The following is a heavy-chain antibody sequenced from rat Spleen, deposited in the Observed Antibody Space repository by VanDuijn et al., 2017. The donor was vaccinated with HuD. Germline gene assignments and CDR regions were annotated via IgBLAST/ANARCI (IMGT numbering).Heavy chain of an antibody. Sequence: QVQLKESGPGLVQHSETLSLTCTVSGFSLTSYSVSWVRQPSGKGPEWMGRLWYDGDTAYNSLLKSRLSISRDTSKSQVFLKMDSLQTEDTATYFCIRESLPGYNSHWFVYWGQGTLVTVSS. CDR1: GFSLTSYS. V-gene: IGHV2-34*01. CDR2: LWYDGDT. CDR3: IRESLPGYNSHWFVY. D-gene: IGHD1-4*01. J-gene: IGHJ3*01.